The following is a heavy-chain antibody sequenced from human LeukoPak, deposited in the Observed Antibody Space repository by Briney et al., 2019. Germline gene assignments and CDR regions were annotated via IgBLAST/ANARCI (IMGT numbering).Heavy chain of an antibody. CDR3: ARDSLGFGELFLVDY. CDR1: GFTFSSYA. CDR2: ISYDGSNK. V-gene: IGHV3-30*01. D-gene: IGHD3-10*01. Sequence: GRSLRLSCAASGFTFSSYAMHWVRQAPGKGLEWVAVISYDGSNKYYADSVKGRFTISRDNSKNTLYLQMNSLRAEDTAVYYCARDSLGFGELFLVDYWGQGTLATVSS. J-gene: IGHJ4*02.